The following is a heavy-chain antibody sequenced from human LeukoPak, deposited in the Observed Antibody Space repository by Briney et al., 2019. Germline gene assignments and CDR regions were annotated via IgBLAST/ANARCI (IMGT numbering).Heavy chain of an antibody. Sequence: PGGSLRLSRAASGFTFSSYWMSWVRQAPGKGLEWVANIKQDGGDKYYVDSVKGRFTISRDNAKNSLYLQMNSLRAEDTALYYCARERSTWDYWGQGTLVTVSS. V-gene: IGHV3-7*01. J-gene: IGHJ4*02. CDR1: GFTFSSYW. CDR3: ARERSTWDY. CDR2: IKQDGGDK. D-gene: IGHD2-2*01.